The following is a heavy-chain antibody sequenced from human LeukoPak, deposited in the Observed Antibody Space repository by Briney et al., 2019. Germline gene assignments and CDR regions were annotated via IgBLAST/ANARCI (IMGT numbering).Heavy chain of an antibody. V-gene: IGHV3-30-3*01. D-gene: IGHD3-10*01. Sequence: GGSLRLSCAASGFTFTYYAMHWVRQAPGKGLELVALISYDGSRQYYTDSVKGRFIISRDDSKNTVYLQMNSLGVDDTALYYCARGPDPVVRGPRRAFDLWGQGTMVTVSS. CDR2: ISYDGSRQ. J-gene: IGHJ3*01. CDR1: GFTFTYYA. CDR3: ARGPDPVVRGPRRAFDL.